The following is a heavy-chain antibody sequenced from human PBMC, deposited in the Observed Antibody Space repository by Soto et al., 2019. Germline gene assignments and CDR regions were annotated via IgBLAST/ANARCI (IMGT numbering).Heavy chain of an antibody. Sequence: QVQLVQPGAEVKKPGASVKVSCKASGYTFTGYYMHWVRQAPGQGLEWMGWINPNSGGTNYAQKFQGRVTMTRDTSISTAYMELSRLRSDDTAVYYCAREEGYCSGGSCYPFDYWGQGTLVTVSS. D-gene: IGHD2-15*01. CDR3: AREEGYCSGGSCYPFDY. CDR1: GYTFTGYY. CDR2: INPNSGGT. J-gene: IGHJ4*02. V-gene: IGHV1-2*02.